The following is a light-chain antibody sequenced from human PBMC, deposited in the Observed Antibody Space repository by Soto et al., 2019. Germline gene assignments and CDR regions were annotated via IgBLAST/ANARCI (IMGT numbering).Light chain of an antibody. Sequence: EIVLTQSPATLSLSPGERATLSCWASQSVGRSLAWYQQKPGQAPRLLINDASNRATGIPARFGGSGSGTDFTLTISRLEPEDFAVYYCQQYGSSPPTFGQGTRLEIK. J-gene: IGKJ5*01. CDR1: QSVGRS. V-gene: IGKV3-20*01. CDR3: QQYGSSPPT. CDR2: DAS.